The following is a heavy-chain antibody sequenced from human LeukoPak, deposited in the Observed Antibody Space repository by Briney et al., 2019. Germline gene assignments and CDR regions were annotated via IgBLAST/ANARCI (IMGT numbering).Heavy chain of an antibody. CDR2: IIPIFGTA. Sequence: SVKVSCKASGGTFSSYAISWVRQAPGQGLEWMGRIIPIFGTANYAQKFQGRVTITTDGSTSTAYMELSSLRSEDTAVYYCASHDYYDSSGYYPFGYWGQGTLVTVSS. CDR1: GGTFSSYA. V-gene: IGHV1-69*05. J-gene: IGHJ4*02. CDR3: ASHDYYDSSGYYPFGY. D-gene: IGHD3-22*01.